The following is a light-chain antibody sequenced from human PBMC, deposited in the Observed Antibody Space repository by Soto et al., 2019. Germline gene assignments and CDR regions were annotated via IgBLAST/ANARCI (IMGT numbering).Light chain of an antibody. CDR2: DAS. Sequence: EIVLTQSPATLSLSPGERATLSCRASQSVSSYLAWYQQKPGRAPRLLIYDASNRATGIPARFSGSGSGTDFTLTISSLEPEDFAVYYWQQRSNWPLTFGPGTKVDIK. J-gene: IGKJ3*01. CDR1: QSVSSY. V-gene: IGKV3-11*01. CDR3: QQRSNWPLT.